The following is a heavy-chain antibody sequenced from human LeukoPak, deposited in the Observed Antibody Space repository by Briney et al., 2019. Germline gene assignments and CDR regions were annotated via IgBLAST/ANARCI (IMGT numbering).Heavy chain of an antibody. J-gene: IGHJ4*02. Sequence: GGSLRLSCAAAGFTFGRYAMTWVRQAPGKGLEWVSVIYDNGGRTYYADSVKGRFTISRDNSKNTLYLQMNSLRAEDTAVYYCAREGGTDGPYYFVYWGQGTLVTVSS. V-gene: IGHV3-23*01. CDR2: IYDNGGRT. CDR3: AREGGTDGPYYFVY. D-gene: IGHD1-1*01. CDR1: GFTFGRYA.